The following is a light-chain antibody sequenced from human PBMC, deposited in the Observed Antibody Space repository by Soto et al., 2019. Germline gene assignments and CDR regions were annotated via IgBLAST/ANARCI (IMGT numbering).Light chain of an antibody. J-gene: IGKJ5*01. Sequence: VFTPSPATPCLSPRGRAPPSCRASQSVLSYLAWYQQKPGQAPRLLIYGASTRATGIPVRFSGSGSGTEFTLTISSLQSEDFAVYYCQQYNNWPPTFGQGTRLEIK. CDR3: QQYNNWPPT. CDR2: GAS. V-gene: IGKV3-15*01. CDR1: QSVLSY.